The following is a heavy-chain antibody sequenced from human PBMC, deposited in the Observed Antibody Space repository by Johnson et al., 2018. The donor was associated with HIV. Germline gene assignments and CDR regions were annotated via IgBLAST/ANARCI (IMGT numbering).Heavy chain of an antibody. V-gene: IGHV3-7*03. D-gene: IGHD1-26*01. CDR2: ISHVGNHK. J-gene: IGHJ3*02. CDR1: EFPFSSHW. Sequence: VHLVESGGGVVQPGRSLRLSCAASEFPFSSHWMNWVRQAPGKGLEWAAHISHVGNHKYYADSVKGRFTISRDNAKNSLYLQMNSLRAEDTALYYCAKVDSGSYFDAFDIWGQGTMVTVSS. CDR3: AKVDSGSYFDAFDI.